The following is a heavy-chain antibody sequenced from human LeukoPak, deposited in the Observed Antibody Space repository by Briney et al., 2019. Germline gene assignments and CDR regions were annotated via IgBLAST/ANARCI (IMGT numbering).Heavy chain of an antibody. Sequence: ASVKVSCKASGYTFTGYYMHWVRQAPGQGLEWMGWINPNSGGTNYAQKFRGRVTMTRDTSISTAYMELSRLRSDDTAVYYCARSMMGLWGAFDIWGQGTMVTVSS. CDR1: GYTFTGYY. CDR2: INPNSGGT. CDR3: ARSMMGLWGAFDI. D-gene: IGHD5-18*01. V-gene: IGHV1-2*02. J-gene: IGHJ3*02.